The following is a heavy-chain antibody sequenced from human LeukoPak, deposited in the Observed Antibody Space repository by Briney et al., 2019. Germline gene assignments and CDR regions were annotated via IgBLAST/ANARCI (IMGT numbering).Heavy chain of an antibody. Sequence: GGSLRLSCAASGFTFSSYAMSWVRQAPGKGLEWVSAISGSGGSTYYADSVKGRFTISRDNSKNTLYLQMNSLRAEDTAVYYCAKGDILTGYYKPHDYWGQGTLVTVSS. CDR2: ISGSGGST. CDR1: GFTFSSYA. V-gene: IGHV3-23*01. J-gene: IGHJ4*02. CDR3: AKGDILTGYYKPHDY. D-gene: IGHD3-9*01.